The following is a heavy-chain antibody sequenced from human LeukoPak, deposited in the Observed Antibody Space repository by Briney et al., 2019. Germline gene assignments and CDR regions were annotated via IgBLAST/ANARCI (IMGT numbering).Heavy chain of an antibody. J-gene: IGHJ4*02. V-gene: IGHV4-39*07. D-gene: IGHD6-13*01. Sequence: KPSETLSLTCTVSGGSISSSSYYWGWIRQPPGKGLEWIGSIYYSGSTYYNPSLKSRVTISVDTSKNQFSLKLSSVTAADTAVYYCARASNGGLIAAAGLYYFDYWGQGTLVTVSS. CDR2: IYYSGST. CDR3: ARASNGGLIAAAGLYYFDY. CDR1: GGSISSSSYY.